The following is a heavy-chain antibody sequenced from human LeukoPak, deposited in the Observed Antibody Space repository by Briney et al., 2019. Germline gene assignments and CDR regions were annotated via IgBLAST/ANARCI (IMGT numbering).Heavy chain of an antibody. Sequence: SGGSLRLSCAASGFTFSDSWMSWVRQAPGKGLEWVANMNQDGSAKGYVDSVKGRFTISRDNARNSLYLQMSSPRPEDTAVYYCATYTHWVAGDVWGQGTTVTVSS. CDR2: MNQDGSAK. CDR3: ATYTHWVAGDV. J-gene: IGHJ6*02. CDR1: GFTFSDSW. D-gene: IGHD3-16*01. V-gene: IGHV3-7*01.